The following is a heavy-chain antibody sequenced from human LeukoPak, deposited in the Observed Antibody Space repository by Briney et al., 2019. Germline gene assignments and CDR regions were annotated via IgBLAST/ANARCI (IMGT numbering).Heavy chain of an antibody. D-gene: IGHD5-12*01. Sequence: SETLSLTCTVSGGSISSYYWSWIRQPPGKGLEWIGYIYYSGSTNYNPSLKSRVTISVDTSKNQFSLKLSSQTAAGTAVYYCARASPNIVATITYFDYWGQGTLVTVSS. J-gene: IGHJ4*02. CDR2: IYYSGST. V-gene: IGHV4-59*01. CDR3: ARASPNIVATITYFDY. CDR1: GGSISSYY.